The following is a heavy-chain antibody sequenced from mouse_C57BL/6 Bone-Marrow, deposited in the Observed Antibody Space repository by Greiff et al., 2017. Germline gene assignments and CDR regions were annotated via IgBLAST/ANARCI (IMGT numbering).Heavy chain of an antibody. Sequence: QVQLKESGAELVRPGASVKMSCKASGYTFTSYTMHWVKQRPGQGLEWIGYINPSSGDTKYNQKFKDKATLTADKSSSKAYMQLSSLTSEDAAVYYCASYDYVGSWFAYGDRGTLITVSA. D-gene: IGHD2-4*01. CDR1: GYTFTSYT. J-gene: IGHJ3*01. CDR3: ASYDYVGSWFAY. CDR2: INPSSGDT. V-gene: IGHV1-4*01.